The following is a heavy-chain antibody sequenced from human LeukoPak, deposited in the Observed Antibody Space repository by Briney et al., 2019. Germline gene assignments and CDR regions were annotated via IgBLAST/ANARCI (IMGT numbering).Heavy chain of an antibody. V-gene: IGHV3-9*01. CDR2: ISWNSGSI. CDR1: GFTFDDYA. Sequence: PGGSLRLSCAASGFTFDDYAMHWVRQAPGKGLEWVSGISWNSGSIGYADSVKGRFTISRDNAKNSLYLQMNSLRAEDTAVYYCANEGVIVVVPAAIKTQSWGQGTLVTVSS. D-gene: IGHD2-2*02. CDR3: ANEGVIVVVPAAIKTQS. J-gene: IGHJ5*02.